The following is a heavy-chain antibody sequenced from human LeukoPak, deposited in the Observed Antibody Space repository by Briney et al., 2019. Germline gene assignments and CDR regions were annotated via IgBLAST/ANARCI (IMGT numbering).Heavy chain of an antibody. CDR3: ARVLTHAFDI. D-gene: IGHD7-27*01. CDR2: IWYDGSNK. V-gene: IGHV3-33*01. Sequence: GGSLRLSCAASGFTFSSYGMHWVRQAPGEGLEWVAVIWYDGSNKYYADSVKGRFTISRDNSKNTLYLQMNSLRAEDTAVYYCARVLTHAFDIWGQGTMVTVSS. J-gene: IGHJ3*02. CDR1: GFTFSSYG.